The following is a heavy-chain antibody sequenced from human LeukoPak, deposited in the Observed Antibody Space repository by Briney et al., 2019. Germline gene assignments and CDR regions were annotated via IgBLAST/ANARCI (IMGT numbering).Heavy chain of an antibody. CDR2: INPNSGGT. Sequence: EASVKVSCKASGYTFTGYYMHWVRQTPGQGLEWMGWINPNSGGTNYAQKFQGRVTMTRDTSISTAYMELSRLRSDDTAVYYCARGVHYYDSSGYYYGAFDIWGQGTMVTVPS. CDR3: ARGVHYYDSSGYYYGAFDI. D-gene: IGHD3-22*01. V-gene: IGHV1-2*02. CDR1: GYTFTGYY. J-gene: IGHJ3*02.